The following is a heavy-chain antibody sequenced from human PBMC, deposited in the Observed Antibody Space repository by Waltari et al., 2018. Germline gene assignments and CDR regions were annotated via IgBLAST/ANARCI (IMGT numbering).Heavy chain of an antibody. D-gene: IGHD3-9*01. CDR3: ARDILTGYFNYYYMDV. CDR2: IIPIFGTA. Sequence: QVQLVQSGAEVKKPGSSVKVSCKASGGTFSRYAISWVRTPPGQGLEWMGGIIPIFGTANYAQKFQGRVTITTDESTSTAYMELSSLRSEDTAVYYCARDILTGYFNYYYMDVWGKGTTVTVSS. CDR1: GGTFSRYA. J-gene: IGHJ6*03. V-gene: IGHV1-69*05.